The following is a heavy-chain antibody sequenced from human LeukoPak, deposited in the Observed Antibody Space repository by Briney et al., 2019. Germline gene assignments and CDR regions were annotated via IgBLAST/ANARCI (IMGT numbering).Heavy chain of an antibody. CDR1: GFTFSNYW. CDR3: VRQIWVGTTGVEYFDS. V-gene: IGHV3-74*01. CDR2: INSDGINT. D-gene: IGHD4-17*01. J-gene: IGHJ4*02. Sequence: GGSLRLSCAASGFTFSNYWMHWVRQAPGKGLVWVSRINSDGINTSYADSVKGRFTISRDNAKNSLDLQMHSLRAEDTAVYYCVRQIWVGTTGVEYFDSWGEGTLVTVSS.